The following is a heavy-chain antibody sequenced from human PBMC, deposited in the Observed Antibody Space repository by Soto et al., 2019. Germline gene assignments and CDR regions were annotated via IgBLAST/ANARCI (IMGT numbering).Heavy chain of an antibody. V-gene: IGHV1-2*04. CDR1: GYTFTRYY. CDR2: INPNSGGT. Sequence: ASVKVSCKASGYTFTRYYIHWVRQAPGQGLEWMGWINPNSGGTNYAQKFQGWVTMTRDTSISTAYMELSRLRSDDTAVYYCAKDAVVVVAATRDLNWFDPWAQGTLVTVSS. D-gene: IGHD2-15*01. J-gene: IGHJ5*02. CDR3: AKDAVVVVAATRDLNWFDP.